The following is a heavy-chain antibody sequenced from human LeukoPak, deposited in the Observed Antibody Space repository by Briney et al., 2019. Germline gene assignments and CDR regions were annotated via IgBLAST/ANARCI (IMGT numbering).Heavy chain of an antibody. Sequence: ASVKVSCKASGGTFSSYAISWVRQAPGQGLEWMGRIIPILGIANYAQKFQGRVTITADKSTSTAYIELSSLRSEDTAVYYCARDQSVVVTALFDYWGQGTLVTVSS. V-gene: IGHV1-69*04. D-gene: IGHD3-22*01. J-gene: IGHJ4*02. CDR3: ARDQSVVVTALFDY. CDR2: IIPILGIA. CDR1: GGTFSSYA.